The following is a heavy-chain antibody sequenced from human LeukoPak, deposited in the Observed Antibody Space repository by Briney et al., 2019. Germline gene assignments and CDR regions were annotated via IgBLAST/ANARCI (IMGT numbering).Heavy chain of an antibody. D-gene: IGHD6-19*01. Sequence: SETLSLTCTVSGGSISSGGYYWSWIRQHPGKGLEWIGYIYYSGSTYYNPSLKSRVTISVDTSKNQFSLKLSSVTAADTAVYYCARDVRSIAVAGFYYYGMDVWGQGTTVTVSS. J-gene: IGHJ6*02. V-gene: IGHV4-31*03. CDR3: ARDVRSIAVAGFYYYGMDV. CDR2: IYYSGST. CDR1: GGSISSGGYY.